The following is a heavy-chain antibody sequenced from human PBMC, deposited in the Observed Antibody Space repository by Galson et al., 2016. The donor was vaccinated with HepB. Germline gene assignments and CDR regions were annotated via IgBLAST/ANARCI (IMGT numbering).Heavy chain of an antibody. V-gene: IGHV3-23*01. D-gene: IGHD5-24*01. CDR2: ISPGRPNT. Sequence: PRLSCAASGFAFSNSALGWIRQVPGKGLEWVSTISPGRPNTHYADSVWSRFTISRDDAKDTVFLHMYSLRDEDTAVYYCAVWLQAHFDHWGQGTFVAVSS. CDR3: AVWLQAHFDH. CDR1: GFAFSNSA. J-gene: IGHJ4*02.